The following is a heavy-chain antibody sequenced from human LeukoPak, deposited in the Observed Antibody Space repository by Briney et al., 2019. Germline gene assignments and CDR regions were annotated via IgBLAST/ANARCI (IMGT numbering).Heavy chain of an antibody. V-gene: IGHV3-48*01. J-gene: IGHJ4*02. Sequence: PGGSLRLSCAASGLPFNNFGMNWVRQAPGKGLEWVSYISSSSSTMSYADSVKGRFTISRDNAKNSLFLQMNSLRAEDTAVYYCARGGAARPDYWGQGTLVTVSS. CDR2: ISSSSSTM. D-gene: IGHD6-6*01. CDR3: ARGGAARPDY. CDR1: GLPFNNFG.